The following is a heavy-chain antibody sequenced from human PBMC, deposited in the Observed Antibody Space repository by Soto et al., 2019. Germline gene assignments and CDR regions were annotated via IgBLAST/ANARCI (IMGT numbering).Heavy chain of an antibody. CDR1: GFTFSSYW. CDR2: INSDGSST. J-gene: IGHJ3*02. V-gene: IGHV3-74*01. D-gene: IGHD1-20*01. CDR3: ARATGITQFTDWVEAFDI. Sequence: EVQLVESGGGLAQPGGSLRLSCAASGFTFSSYWMHWVRQAPGKGLVWVSRINSDGSSTSYADSVKGRFTISRDNAKNTLYLQMNSLRAEETAVYYCARATGITQFTDWVEAFDIWGQGTMVTVSS.